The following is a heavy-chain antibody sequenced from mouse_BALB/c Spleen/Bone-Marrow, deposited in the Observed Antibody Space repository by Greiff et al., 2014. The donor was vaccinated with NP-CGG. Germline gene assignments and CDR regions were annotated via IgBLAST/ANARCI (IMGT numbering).Heavy chain of an antibody. CDR2: IYPGSGSN. J-gene: IGHJ4*01. D-gene: IGHD6-1*01. V-gene: IGHV1S22*01. Sequence: GSGLVRPGASVKLSCKASGYTFTSYWMHWVRQRPGQGLEWIGNIYPGSGSNNYDEKFKSKATLSVDTSSSTAYMQLSSLTSEDSAVYYCTRGDLRYAMDYWGQGTSVTVSS. CDR1: GYTFTSYW. CDR3: TRGDLRYAMDY.